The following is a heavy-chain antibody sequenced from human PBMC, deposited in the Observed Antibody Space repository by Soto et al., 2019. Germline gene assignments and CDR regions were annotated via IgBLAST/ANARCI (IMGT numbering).Heavy chain of an antibody. CDR2: IYPGDSDA. CDR3: ARYPTLTDYFFHGMDV. V-gene: IGHV5-51*01. CDR1: GYTFTNYW. Sequence: GESLKISCKGSGYTFTNYWIVWVRQIPGKGLEWMGIIYPGDSDARYSPSFQGQVTISADRSISTAYLQWSSLKASDTGMYYCARYPTLTDYFFHGMDVWGQGTTVTVSS. J-gene: IGHJ6*02. D-gene: IGHD4-17*01.